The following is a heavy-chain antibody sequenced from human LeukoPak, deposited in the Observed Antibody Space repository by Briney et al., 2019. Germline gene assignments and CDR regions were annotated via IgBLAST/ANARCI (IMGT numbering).Heavy chain of an antibody. CDR2: IYSGGST. CDR1: GFTVSSNY. V-gene: IGHV3-66*01. Sequence: PGGSLRLSCAVSGFTVSSNYMSWVRQAPGKGLEWVSIIYSGGSTYYADSVKGRFTISRDNSKNTLYLQMNSLRVEDTAVYYCARGRYDSSGYYIDYWGQGTLVTVSS. CDR3: ARGRYDSSGYYIDY. J-gene: IGHJ4*02. D-gene: IGHD3-22*01.